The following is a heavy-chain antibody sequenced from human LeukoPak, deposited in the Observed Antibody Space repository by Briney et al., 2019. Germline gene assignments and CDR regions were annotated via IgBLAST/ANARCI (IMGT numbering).Heavy chain of an antibody. V-gene: IGHV3-7*03. D-gene: IGHD2-2*01. J-gene: IGHJ6*03. CDR3: ARGPVYCSSTSCYGRNYYYYYYMDV. Sequence: GGSLRLSCAASGFTFSSYAMSWVRQAPGKGLEWVANIKQDGSEKYYVDSVKGRFTISRDNAKNSLYLQMNSLRAEDTAVYYCARGPVYCSSTSCYGRNYYYYYYMDVWGKGTTVTVSS. CDR2: IKQDGSEK. CDR1: GFTFSSYA.